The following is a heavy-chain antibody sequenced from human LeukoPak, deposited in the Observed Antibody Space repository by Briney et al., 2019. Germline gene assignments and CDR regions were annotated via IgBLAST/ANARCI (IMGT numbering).Heavy chain of an antibody. CDR3: ARDLPYDIDYYYYYGMDV. V-gene: IGHV4-59*12. CDR2: IYYSGTT. Sequence: SETLSLTCTVSGGSISSYYWSWIRQPPGKGLEWIGYIYYSGTTKYNPSLKSRVTMSVDTSKNQFSLKLSSVTAADTAVYYCARDLPYDIDYYYYYGMDVWGQGTTVTVSS. CDR1: GGSISSYY. D-gene: IGHD3-22*01. J-gene: IGHJ6*02.